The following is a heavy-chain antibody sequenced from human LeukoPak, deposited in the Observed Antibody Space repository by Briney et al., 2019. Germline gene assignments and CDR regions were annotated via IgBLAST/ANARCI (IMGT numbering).Heavy chain of an antibody. V-gene: IGHV3-74*01. D-gene: IGHD5-24*01. CDR1: RFTLSRYL. CDR3: VRDNAYTFDY. CDR2: INTDGSST. J-gene: IGHJ4*01. Sequence: RGALRLSLVGPRFTLSRYLKHWGRPTPGEGGVWVSRINTDGSSTSYADSVKGRFTISRDNAKNTLYLQMNSLRAEDTAIYYCVRDNAYTFDYWGHGTLVTVSS.